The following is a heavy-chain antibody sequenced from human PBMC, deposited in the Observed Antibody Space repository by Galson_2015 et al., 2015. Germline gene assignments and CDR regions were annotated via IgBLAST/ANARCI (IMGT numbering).Heavy chain of an antibody. CDR3: ATLGRSSWYHDPGYFEL. CDR1: GFTFSSYA. D-gene: IGHD6-13*01. Sequence: SLRLSCAASGFTFSSYAMSWVRQAPGKGLEWVSAISGSGGSTYYADSVKGRFTISRDNSKNTLYLQMNSLRAEDTAVYYCATLGRSSWYHDPGYFELWGRGTLVTVSS. J-gene: IGHJ2*01. CDR2: ISGSGGST. V-gene: IGHV3-23*01.